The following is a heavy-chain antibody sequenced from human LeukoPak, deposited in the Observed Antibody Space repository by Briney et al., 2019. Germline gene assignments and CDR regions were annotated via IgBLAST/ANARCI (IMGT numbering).Heavy chain of an antibody. CDR1: GGSISSYY. CDR2: IYYSGST. D-gene: IGHD3-22*01. CDR3: ARDRISDYYDSSDWYFDL. V-gene: IGHV4-59*01. Sequence: SETLSLTCTVSGGSISSYYWSWIRQPPGKGLEWIGYIYYSGSTNYNPSLKSRVTISVDTSKNQFSPKLSSVTAADTAVYYCARDRISDYYDSSDWYFDLWGRGTLVTVSS. J-gene: IGHJ2*01.